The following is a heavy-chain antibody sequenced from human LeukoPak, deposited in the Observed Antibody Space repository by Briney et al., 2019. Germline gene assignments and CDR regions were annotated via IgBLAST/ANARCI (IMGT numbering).Heavy chain of an antibody. V-gene: IGHV3-30*02. CDR2: IRYDGSNK. D-gene: IGHD3-3*01. CDR1: GFTFSSYG. CDR3: AKDESVLEWLLYSDY. J-gene: IGHJ4*02. Sequence: GGSLRLSCAASGFTFSSYGMHWVRQAPGKGLEWVAFIRYDGSNKYYADSVKGRFTISRDNSKNTLYLQMNSLRAEDTAVYYCAKDESVLEWLLYSDYWGQGTLVTVSS.